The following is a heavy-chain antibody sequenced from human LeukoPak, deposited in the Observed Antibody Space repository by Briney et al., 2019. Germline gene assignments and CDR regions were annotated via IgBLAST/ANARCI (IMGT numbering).Heavy chain of an antibody. CDR1: GFTFSSYS. J-gene: IGHJ4*02. V-gene: IGHV3-21*01. CDR2: ISSSSSYI. CDR3: ARDKDILTGSFDY. Sequence: GGSLRLSCAASGFTFSSYSMNWVRQAPGKGLEWVSSISSSSSYINYADSVKGRFTISRDNAKNSLYLQMNSLRAEDTAVYYCARDKDILTGSFDYWGQGTLVTVSS. D-gene: IGHD3-9*01.